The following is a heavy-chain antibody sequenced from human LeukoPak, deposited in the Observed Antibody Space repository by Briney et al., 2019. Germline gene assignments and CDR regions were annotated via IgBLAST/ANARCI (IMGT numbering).Heavy chain of an antibody. CDR2: INHSGST. J-gene: IGHJ1*01. V-gene: IGHV4-34*01. CDR1: GGSFSGYY. Sequence: SETLSLTCAVYGGSFSGYYWSWIRQPPGKGLEWIGEINHSGSTNYNPSLKSRVTISVDTSKNQFSLKLSSVTAADTAVYYCARPKLGSSYFQHWGQGTLVTVSS. CDR3: ARPKLGSSYFQH. D-gene: IGHD3-10*01.